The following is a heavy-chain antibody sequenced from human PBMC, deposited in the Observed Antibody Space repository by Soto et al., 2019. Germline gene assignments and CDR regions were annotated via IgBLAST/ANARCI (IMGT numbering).Heavy chain of an antibody. D-gene: IGHD3-22*01. V-gene: IGHV3-21*01. J-gene: IGHJ4*02. CDR1: GFTFSSYS. CDR2: ISSSSSYI. Sequence: GGSLRLSCAASGFTFSSYSMNWVRQAPGKGLEWVSSISSSSSYIYYADSVKGRFTISRDNAKNSLYLQMNSLRAEDTAVYYCARGGTPITMIVKGVDYWGQGTLVTVSS. CDR3: ARGGTPITMIVKGVDY.